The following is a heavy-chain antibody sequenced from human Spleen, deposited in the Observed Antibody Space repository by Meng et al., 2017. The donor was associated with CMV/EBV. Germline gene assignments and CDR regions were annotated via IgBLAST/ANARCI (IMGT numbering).Heavy chain of an antibody. J-gene: IGHJ4*02. Sequence: GGSLRLSCAASGFTFSSYGMSWVRQAPGKGPEWISYITSGSSITYYADSVKGRFTISRDNARNSLFLQMNILRAEDTAVYYCAREGRPAVRADFDWWGQGSLVTVSS. CDR1: GFTFSSYG. CDR2: ITSGSSIT. V-gene: IGHV3-48*04. CDR3: AREGRPAVRADFDW. D-gene: IGHD4-23*01.